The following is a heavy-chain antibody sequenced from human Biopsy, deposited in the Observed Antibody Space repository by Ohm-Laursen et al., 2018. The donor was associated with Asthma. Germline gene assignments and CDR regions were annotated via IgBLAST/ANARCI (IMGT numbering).Heavy chain of an antibody. J-gene: IGHJ4*02. V-gene: IGHV4-59*01. CDR3: ARGGWGQLGLGY. CDR1: GGSISSYY. CDR2: IYYSGST. D-gene: IGHD6-6*01. Sequence: GTLSLTCTVSGGSISSYYWIWIRQPPGKGLEWTGYIYYSGSTNYNPSLKSRVTISVDTSKNQFSLKLSSVTAADTAVYYCARGGWGQLGLGYWGQGTLVTVSS.